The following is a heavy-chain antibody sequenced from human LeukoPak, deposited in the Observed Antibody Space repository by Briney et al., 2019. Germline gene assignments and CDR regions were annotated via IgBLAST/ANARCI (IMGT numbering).Heavy chain of an antibody. J-gene: IGHJ4*02. CDR1: GGSISSYY. CDR3: ARTALGAFGY. Sequence: SETLSLTCTVSGGSISSYYWSWIRQPPGKGLEWIGYIYYSGSTNYNPSLKSRVTISVDTSKNQFSLKLSSVTAADTAVYYCARTALGAFGYWGQGTLVTVSS. V-gene: IGHV4-59*01. CDR2: IYYSGST.